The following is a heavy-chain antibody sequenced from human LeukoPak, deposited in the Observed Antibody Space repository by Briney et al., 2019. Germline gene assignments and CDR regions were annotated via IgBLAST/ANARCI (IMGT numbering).Heavy chain of an antibody. J-gene: IGHJ6*02. CDR2: IIPIFGIA. V-gene: IGHV1-69*04. Sequence: SVKVSCKASGGTFSSYAISWVRQAPGQGLEWMGRIIPIFGIANYAQKFQGRVTITADKSTSTGYMELSSLRSEDTAVYYCARDRGTQRGYWDVWGQGTTVTVSS. CDR1: GGTFSSYA. CDR3: ARDRGTQRGYWDV. D-gene: IGHD2-15*01.